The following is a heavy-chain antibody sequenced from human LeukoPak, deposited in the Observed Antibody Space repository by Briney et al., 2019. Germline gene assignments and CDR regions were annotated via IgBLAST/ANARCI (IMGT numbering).Heavy chain of an antibody. CDR2: IIPIFGTA. CDR1: GGTFSSYA. CDR3: ARGLRSFDWLSDALHI. Sequence: GASVKVSCKASGGTFSSYAISWVRQAPGQGLEWMGGIIPIFGTANYAQKFQGRVTITTDESTSTAYMELSSLRSEDTAVYYCARGLRSFDWLSDALHIWGQGTMVTVSS. J-gene: IGHJ3*02. V-gene: IGHV1-69*05. D-gene: IGHD3-9*01.